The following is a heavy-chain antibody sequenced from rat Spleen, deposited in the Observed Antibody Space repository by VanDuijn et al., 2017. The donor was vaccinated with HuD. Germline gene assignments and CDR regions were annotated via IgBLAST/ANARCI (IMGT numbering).Heavy chain of an antibody. V-gene: IGHV5-25*01. CDR1: GFTFSFFP. Sequence: EVQLVESGGGLVQPGRSMKLSCAASGFTFSFFPMAWVRQTPTKGLEWVATITNTGGNSYYPDSVKGRFTISRNDAKSTLYLQMDSLRSEDTATYYCASHWGRAYFDYWGQGVMVAVSS. CDR2: ITNTGGNS. J-gene: IGHJ2*01. CDR3: ASHWGRAYFDY. D-gene: IGHD5-1*01.